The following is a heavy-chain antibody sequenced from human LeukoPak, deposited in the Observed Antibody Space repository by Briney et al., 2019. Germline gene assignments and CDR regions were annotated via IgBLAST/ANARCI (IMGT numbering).Heavy chain of an antibody. V-gene: IGHV1-18*01. CDR3: TRDLPYSSSWESIDY. D-gene: IGHD6-13*01. J-gene: IGHJ4*02. Sequence: GASVKVSCKASGGTFSSYAISWVRQAPGQGPEWMGWISAYNGNTKYAQNLQGRVTMTTDTSTSTAYMELRSLRSDDTAVYYCTRDLPYSSSWESIDYWGQGTLVTVSS. CDR1: GGTFSSYA. CDR2: ISAYNGNT.